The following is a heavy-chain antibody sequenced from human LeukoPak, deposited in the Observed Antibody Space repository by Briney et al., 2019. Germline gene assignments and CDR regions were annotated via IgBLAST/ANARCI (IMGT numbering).Heavy chain of an antibody. CDR1: GFTFSSYA. V-gene: IGHV3-23*01. J-gene: IGHJ5*02. CDR2: MSTSGGST. CDR3: ARAVDFWSGYPQPNWFDP. Sequence: GGSLRLSCAASGFTFSSYAMSWVRQAPGKGPEWVSTMSTSGGSTYYADSVKGRFTISRDNSKNTLFLHMNSLRAEDTAVYYCARAVDFWSGYPQPNWFDPWGQGTLVTVSS. D-gene: IGHD3-3*01.